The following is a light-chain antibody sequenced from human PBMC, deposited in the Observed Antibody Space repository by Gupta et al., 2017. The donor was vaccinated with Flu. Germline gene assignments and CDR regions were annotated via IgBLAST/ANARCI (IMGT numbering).Light chain of an antibody. CDR1: SSNIGGNY. CDR3: GAWDDRPRGDV. V-gene: IGLV1-47*01. J-gene: IGLJ2*01. Sequence: QSVLTQPPSASGTPVQRVTISCSGGSSNIGGNYVYWYQQFPGRAPKVLIYRNDHRPSGVPDRFSGSKSGTSASLTISGLRSEDEAEYYCGAWDDRPRGDVFGGGTKLTVL. CDR2: RND.